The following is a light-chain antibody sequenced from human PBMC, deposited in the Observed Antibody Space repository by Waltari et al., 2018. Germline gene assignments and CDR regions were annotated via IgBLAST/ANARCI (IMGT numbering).Light chain of an antibody. J-gene: IGLJ2*01. Sequence: QSVLTQPPSASGAPGQRVTVSCSGSSSNIGSNSVSWYQQVPGTAPKLLIYSNNRRPSGIPDRICGSTSGASASLAISGLQSEDEADYYCAAWDDRLRGVVFGGGTRLTVL. CDR1: SSNIGSNS. CDR2: SNN. CDR3: AAWDDRLRGVV. V-gene: IGLV1-44*01.